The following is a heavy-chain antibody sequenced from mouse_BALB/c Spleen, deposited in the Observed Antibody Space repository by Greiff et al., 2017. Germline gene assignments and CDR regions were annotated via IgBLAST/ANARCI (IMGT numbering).Heavy chain of an antibody. J-gene: IGHJ2*01. CDR3: ARQEITFDY. D-gene: IGHD2-4*01. Sequence: DVQLQESGGDLVKPGGSLKLSCAASGFTFSSYGMSWVRQTPDKRLEWVATISSGGSYTYYPDSVKGRFTISRDNAKNTLYLHMSSLKSEDTAMYYCARQEITFDYWGQGTTLTVSS. CDR2: ISSGGSYT. CDR1: GFTFSSYG. V-gene: IGHV5-6*01.